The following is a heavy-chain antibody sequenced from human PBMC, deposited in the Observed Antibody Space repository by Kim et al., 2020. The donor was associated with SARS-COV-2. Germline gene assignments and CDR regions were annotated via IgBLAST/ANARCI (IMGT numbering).Heavy chain of an antibody. CDR3: AYGSSSSGDDY. CDR2: K. V-gene: IGHV3-33*01. D-gene: IGHD6-6*01. Sequence: KYYADSVKGRFTISRDNSKNTLYLQMNSLRAEDTAVYYCAYGSSSSGDDYWGQGTLVTVSS. J-gene: IGHJ4*02.